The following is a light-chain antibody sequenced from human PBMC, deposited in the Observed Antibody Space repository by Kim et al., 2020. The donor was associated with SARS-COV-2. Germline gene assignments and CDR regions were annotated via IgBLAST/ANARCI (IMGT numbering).Light chain of an antibody. CDR2: VAS. V-gene: IGKV1-33*01. J-gene: IGKJ2*01. CDR3: QQYDNLPYT. Sequence: DIQMTQSPSSLSASVGDRVTITCQASQDITNYLNCYQQKPGKAPKLLIYVASNLETGVPSRFSGSGSGTDFTFTISSLQPEDIATYYCQQYDNLPYTFGQGTKLEI. CDR1: QDITNY.